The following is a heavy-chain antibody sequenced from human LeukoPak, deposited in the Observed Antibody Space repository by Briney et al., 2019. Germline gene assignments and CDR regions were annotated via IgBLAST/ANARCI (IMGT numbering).Heavy chain of an antibody. CDR3: AKDRRSSGYYYGDAFDI. CDR2: IRYDGSNK. D-gene: IGHD3-22*01. CDR1: GFTFDDHG. V-gene: IGHV3-30*02. J-gene: IGHJ3*02. Sequence: GGSLRLSCAASGFTFDDHGMSWVRQAPGKGLEWVAFIRYDGSNKYYTDSVKGRFTISRDNSKNTLYLQMNSLRVEDTAVYYCAKDRRSSGYYYGDAFDIWGQGTMVTVSS.